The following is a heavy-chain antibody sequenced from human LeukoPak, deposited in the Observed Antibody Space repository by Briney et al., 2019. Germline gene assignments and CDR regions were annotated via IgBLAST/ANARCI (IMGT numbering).Heavy chain of an antibody. Sequence: SETLSLTCTVSGGSISSYYWSWIRQPPGKGLEWIGYIYYSGSTNYNPSLKSRVTISVDTSKNQFSLKLSSVTAADTAVYHCARHVETIRRYYGMDVWGQGTTVTVSS. D-gene: IGHD5-12*01. V-gene: IGHV4-59*08. CDR2: IYYSGST. CDR3: ARHVETIRRYYGMDV. CDR1: GGSISSYY. J-gene: IGHJ6*02.